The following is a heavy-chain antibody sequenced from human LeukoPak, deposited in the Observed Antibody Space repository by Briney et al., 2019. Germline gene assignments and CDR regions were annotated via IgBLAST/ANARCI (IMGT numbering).Heavy chain of an antibody. CDR2: ISDSGGGT. Sequence: GGSLRLSCAASGFTFSSYAMSWVRQAPGKGLEWVSTISDSGGGTYYTDSVKGRFTISRDNSKNTLYLQMSSLRAEDTAVYYCAKDLDYLYGMDVWGQGTTVTVSS. CDR1: GFTFSSYA. V-gene: IGHV3-23*01. J-gene: IGHJ6*02. CDR3: AKDLDYLYGMDV.